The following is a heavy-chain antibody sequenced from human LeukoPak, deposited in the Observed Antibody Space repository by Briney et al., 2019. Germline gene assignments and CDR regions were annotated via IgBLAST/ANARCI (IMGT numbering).Heavy chain of an antibody. Sequence: GSLRLSCAASGFTFSSYWMSWVRQAPGKGHEWVANIKQDGSEKYYVDSVKGRFTISRDNAKNSLFLQMNSLRAEDTAVYYCARRGNRLAGAGTDYWGQGTLVTVSS. J-gene: IGHJ4*02. CDR1: GFTFSSYW. CDR3: ARRGNRLAGAGTDY. D-gene: IGHD6-13*01. CDR2: IKQDGSEK. V-gene: IGHV3-7*03.